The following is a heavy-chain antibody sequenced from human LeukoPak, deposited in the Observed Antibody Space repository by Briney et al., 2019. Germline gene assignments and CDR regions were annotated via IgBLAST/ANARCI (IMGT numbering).Heavy chain of an antibody. D-gene: IGHD2-15*01. CDR3: ARDLGYIVVEVAATPVYFDY. V-gene: IGHV3-7*01. Sequence: GGSLILSCAASGFTFSSYWMSWVRQAPGKGLEWVANIKQDGSEKYYVDSVKGRFTISRDNAKNSLYLQMNSLRAEDTAVYYCARDLGYIVVEVAATPVYFDYWGQGTLVTVSS. CDR2: IKQDGSEK. CDR1: GFTFSSYW. J-gene: IGHJ4*02.